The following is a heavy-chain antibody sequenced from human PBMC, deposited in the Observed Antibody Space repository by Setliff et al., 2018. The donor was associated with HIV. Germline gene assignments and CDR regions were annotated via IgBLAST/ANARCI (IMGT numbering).Heavy chain of an antibody. D-gene: IGHD3-22*01. CDR1: GGSISSGDYY. J-gene: IGHJ3*02. Sequence: SETLSLTCTVSGGSISSGDYYWSWIRQPPGKGLEWIGYIYYSGSTYYNPSLKSRVTISVDTSKNQFSLKLSSVTAADTAVYYCARDQKVFYYDSSDAFDIWGQGTMVTVSS. V-gene: IGHV4-30-4*08. CDR2: IYYSGST. CDR3: ARDQKVFYYDSSDAFDI.